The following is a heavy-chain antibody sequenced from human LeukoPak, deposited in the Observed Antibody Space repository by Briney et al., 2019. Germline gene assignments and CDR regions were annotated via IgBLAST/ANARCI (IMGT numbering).Heavy chain of an antibody. CDR2: IWYDGSNK. CDR3: AREGYYYDSSGYHKLIFDY. V-gene: IGHV3-33*01. Sequence: GGSLRLSCAASGFTFSSYGMHWVRQAPGKGLEWVAVIWYDGSNKYYADSVTGRFTISRDNSKNTLYLQMNSLRAEDTAVYYCAREGYYYDSSGYHKLIFDYWGQGTLVTVSS. CDR1: GFTFSSYG. J-gene: IGHJ4*02. D-gene: IGHD3-22*01.